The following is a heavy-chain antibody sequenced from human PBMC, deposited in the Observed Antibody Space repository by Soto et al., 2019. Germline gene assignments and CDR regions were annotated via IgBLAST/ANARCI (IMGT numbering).Heavy chain of an antibody. CDR2: IYYSGST. D-gene: IGHD2-21*02. J-gene: IGHJ5*02. Sequence: SETLSLTCTVSGGSISSYYWSWIRQPPGKGLEWIGYIYYSGSTNYNPSLKSRVTISVDTSKNQFSLKLSSVTAADTAVYYCARERAYCGGDCYSLSRWFDPWGQGTRVTVSS. CDR3: ARERAYCGGDCYSLSRWFDP. V-gene: IGHV4-59*01. CDR1: GGSISSYY.